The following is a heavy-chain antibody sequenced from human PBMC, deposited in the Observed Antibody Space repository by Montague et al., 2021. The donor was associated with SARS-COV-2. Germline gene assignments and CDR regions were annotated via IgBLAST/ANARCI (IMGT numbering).Heavy chain of an antibody. Sequence: SETLSLTCAVFDGSFSNFYWSWIRQPPGKGLEWIGEINHSGTTYXNPSLKSRITISVDTSRNQFSLKLNSVTAADAAVYYCASGDDNGSGYLDVWGKGTTVTVSS. J-gene: IGHJ6*03. CDR2: INHSGTT. CDR3: ASGDDNGSGYLDV. D-gene: IGHD1-26*01. V-gene: IGHV4-34*01. CDR1: DGSFSNFY.